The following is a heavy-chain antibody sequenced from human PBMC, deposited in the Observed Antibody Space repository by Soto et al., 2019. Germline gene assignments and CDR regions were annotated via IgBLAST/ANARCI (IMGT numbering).Heavy chain of an antibody. J-gene: IGHJ4*02. CDR3: ARDLGPMVYAIGYYFDY. CDR2: ISAYNGNT. CDR1: GYTFTSYG. D-gene: IGHD2-8*01. Sequence: QVQLVQSGAEVKKPGASVKVSCKASGYTFTSYGISWVRQAPGQGLEWMGWISAYNGNTNYAQKLQGRVTMTTDTSTSTGYMELRSLRSDDTAVYYCARDLGPMVYAIGYYFDYWGQGTLVTVSS. V-gene: IGHV1-18*04.